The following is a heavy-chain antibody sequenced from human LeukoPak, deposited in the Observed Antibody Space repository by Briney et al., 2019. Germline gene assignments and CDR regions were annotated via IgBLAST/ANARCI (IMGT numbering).Heavy chain of an antibody. D-gene: IGHD5-18*01. J-gene: IGHJ4*02. CDR3: ARDGRAMVRSPPGY. CDR1: GYTFTSYA. Sequence: GASVKVSCKASGYTFTSYAMNWVRQAPGQGLEWMGWINTNTGNPTYAQGFTGRFVFSLDTSVSTAYLQISSLKAEDTAVYYCARDGRAMVRSPPGYWGQGTLVTVSS. CDR2: INTNTGNP. V-gene: IGHV7-4-1*02.